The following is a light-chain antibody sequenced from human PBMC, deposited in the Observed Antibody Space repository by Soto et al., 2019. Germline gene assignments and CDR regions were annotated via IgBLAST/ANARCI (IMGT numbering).Light chain of an antibody. V-gene: IGKV1-39*01. Sequence: DIQMTQSPSSLSASVGDRVTITCRASQSITSYLNWYQQKPGKAPKLLIYAAPSLQSGVPSRFSGSGSGTDSTLTISSLQPEDFATYYCQQSYSTPSWTFGQGTKVDIK. J-gene: IGKJ1*01. CDR2: AAP. CDR3: QQSYSTPSWT. CDR1: QSITSY.